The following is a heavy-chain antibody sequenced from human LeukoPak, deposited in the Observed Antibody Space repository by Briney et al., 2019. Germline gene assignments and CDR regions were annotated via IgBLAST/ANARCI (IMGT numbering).Heavy chain of an antibody. CDR3: ASATVVVHDAFDI. V-gene: IGHV7-4-1*02. CDR2: INTNTGNP. J-gene: IGHJ3*02. Sequence: GGSLRLSCAASGFTFTSYAMNWVRQAPGQGLEWMGWINTNTGNPTYAQGFTGRFVFSLDTSVSTAYLQISSLKAEDTAVYYCASATVVVHDAFDIWGQGTMVTVSS. D-gene: IGHD4-23*01. CDR1: GFTFTSYA.